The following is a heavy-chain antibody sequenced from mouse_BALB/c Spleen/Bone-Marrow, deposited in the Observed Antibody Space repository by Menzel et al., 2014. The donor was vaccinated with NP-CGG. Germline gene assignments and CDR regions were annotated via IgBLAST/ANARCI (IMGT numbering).Heavy chain of an antibody. CDR3: ARTYYDYDWFAY. Sequence: QVQLQQSGVEFVKPGASVKLSCKASGYTFTSYWMHWVKQRPGQGLEWIGEIDPSDSYTKYNQNFKGKATLTVDKSSSTAYMQLSSLTSEDSAVYYCARTYYDYDWFAYWGQGTLLPVSA. CDR2: IDPSDSYT. D-gene: IGHD2-4*01. CDR1: GYTFTSYW. V-gene: IGHV1-69*02. J-gene: IGHJ3*01.